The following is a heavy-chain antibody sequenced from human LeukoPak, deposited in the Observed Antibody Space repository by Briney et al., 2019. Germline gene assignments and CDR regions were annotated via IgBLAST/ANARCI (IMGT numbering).Heavy chain of an antibody. D-gene: IGHD6-13*01. Sequence: ASVNVSCKSSVGTFSTYAISWVRQAPGQGLEWVGRIVPILGTANYAQNFQGRVTITADRSTTTAYMELSSLRSEDTAVYYCARVPQGSSWPYYFDYWGQGTLVTVSS. CDR2: IVPILGTA. CDR1: VGTFSTYA. CDR3: ARVPQGSSWPYYFDY. V-gene: IGHV1-69*04. J-gene: IGHJ4*02.